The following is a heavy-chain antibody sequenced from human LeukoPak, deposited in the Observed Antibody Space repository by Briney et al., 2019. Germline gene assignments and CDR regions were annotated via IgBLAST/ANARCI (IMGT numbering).Heavy chain of an antibody. D-gene: IGHD6-19*01. CDR2: IRYDGSNK. J-gene: IGHJ4*02. CDR3: AKDGSSYSSDWYSDY. V-gene: IGHV3-30*02. CDR1: GFSFSSYG. Sequence: GGSLRLSCVASGFSFSSYGMHWVRQAPGKGLEWVAFIRYDGSNKYYADSVKGRFTISRDNSKNTLYVQMNSLRAEDTAVYYCAKDGSSYSSDWYSDYCGEGTLVTVSS.